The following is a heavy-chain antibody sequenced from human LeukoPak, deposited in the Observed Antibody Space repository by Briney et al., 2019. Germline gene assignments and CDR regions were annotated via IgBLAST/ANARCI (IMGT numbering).Heavy chain of an antibody. D-gene: IGHD4-17*01. Sequence: SEPLSLTCSVFGWSLSRGGYYWNWIRQQPGQGLEWLDYIYHSGSARYTPAFKSHLNMSVDMSRNQFSPNLSSGTAADTAVYYCAKRRDYGEYFFYWGQGTLVSVSS. CDR2: IYHSGSA. V-gene: IGHV4-31*01. J-gene: IGHJ4*02. CDR1: GWSLSRGGYY. CDR3: AKRRDYGEYFFY.